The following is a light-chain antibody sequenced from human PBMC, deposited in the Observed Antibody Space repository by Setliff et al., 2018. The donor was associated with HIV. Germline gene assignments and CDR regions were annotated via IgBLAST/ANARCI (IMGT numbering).Light chain of an antibody. CDR2: EVT. CDR1: SSDVGVYNY. Sequence: QSALTQPPSASGSPGQSVTISCTGASSDVGVYNYVSWFQQHPGKAPKLMIYEVTKRPSGVPDRFPGSKSGNTASLTASGLQAEDEADYYCGSYAGSKSYVFGTGTKVTVL. V-gene: IGLV2-8*01. CDR3: GSYAGSKSYV. J-gene: IGLJ1*01.